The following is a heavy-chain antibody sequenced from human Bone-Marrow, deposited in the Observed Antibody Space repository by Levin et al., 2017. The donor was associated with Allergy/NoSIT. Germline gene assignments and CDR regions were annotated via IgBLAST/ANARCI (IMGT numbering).Heavy chain of an antibody. D-gene: IGHD3-16*01. V-gene: IGHV3-30-3*01. J-gene: IGHJ3*02. CDR1: GFTFSSYA. CDR2: ISYDGSNK. Sequence: PGGSLRLSCAASGFTFSSYAMHWVRQAPGKGLEWVAVISYDGSNKYYADSVKGRFTISRDNSKNTLYLQMNSLRAEDTAVYYCAREYRLAFDIWGQGTMVTVSS. CDR3: AREYRLAFDI.